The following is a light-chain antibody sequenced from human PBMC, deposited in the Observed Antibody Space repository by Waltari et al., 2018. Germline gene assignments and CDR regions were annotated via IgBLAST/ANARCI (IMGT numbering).Light chain of an antibody. CDR3: QSYDSSLSGVL. CDR2: GNN. J-gene: IGLJ2*01. V-gene: IGLV1-40*01. Sequence: QSVLTQPPSVSGAPGQRITISCTGTSSNIGAGYDVHWYLQLPGTAPKLLILGNNNRPSGVPDRFSASKSDNSASLAITGLQAEDEADYYCQSYDSSLSGVLFGGGTKLTVL. CDR1: SSNIGAGYD.